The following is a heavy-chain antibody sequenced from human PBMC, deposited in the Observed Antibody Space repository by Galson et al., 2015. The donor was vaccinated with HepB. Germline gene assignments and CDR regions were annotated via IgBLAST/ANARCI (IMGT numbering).Heavy chain of an antibody. V-gene: IGHV3-7*03. Sequence: SLRLSCAASGFSFTNYWMTWVRQAPGRGLEWVAAINQDGSGKHYVDSVRGRFTISRDNAKNSVSLQMNSLRAEDTAIYYCGRGSDSAYLAHFDYCGQGTLVTVSS. J-gene: IGHJ4*02. CDR3: GRGSDSAYLAHFDY. CDR2: INQDGSGK. D-gene: IGHD5-12*01. CDR1: GFSFTNYW.